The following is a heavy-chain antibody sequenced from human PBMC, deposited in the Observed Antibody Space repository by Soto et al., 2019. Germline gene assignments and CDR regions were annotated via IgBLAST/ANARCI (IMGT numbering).Heavy chain of an antibody. CDR3: TRGASRDSSARGWFDP. Sequence: PGGSLRLSCAASGFTFRSFTMNWVRQAPGKGLEWVSTISSNSAYIYYTDALRGRFTISRDNAKNSLHLQMNSLRAEDTAVCYCTRGASRDSSARGWFDPWGPGTLVTVSS. CDR1: GFTFRSFT. J-gene: IGHJ5*02. D-gene: IGHD6-13*01. CDR2: ISSNSAYI. V-gene: IGHV3-21*01.